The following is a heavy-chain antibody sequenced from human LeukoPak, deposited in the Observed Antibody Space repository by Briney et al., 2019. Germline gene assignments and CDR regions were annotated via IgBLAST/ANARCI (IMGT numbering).Heavy chain of an antibody. Sequence: ASVKVSCKASGYTFTSYGISWVRQAPGQGLEWMGWISAYNGNTNYAQKLQGRVTMTTDTSTSTAYMELRSLRSDDTAVYFCARDLVDPLAMGYFDYWGQGILVTVSS. D-gene: IGHD2-2*01. CDR3: ARDLVDPLAMGYFDY. J-gene: IGHJ4*02. CDR2: ISAYNGNT. V-gene: IGHV1-18*04. CDR1: GYTFTSYG.